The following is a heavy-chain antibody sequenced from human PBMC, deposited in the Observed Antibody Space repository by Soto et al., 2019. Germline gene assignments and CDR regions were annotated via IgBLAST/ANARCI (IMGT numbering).Heavy chain of an antibody. CDR2: IIPIFGTA. CDR3: ARARPGGGSAVYYYYGMDV. V-gene: IGHV1-69*06. CDR1: GGTFSSYA. J-gene: IGHJ6*02. Sequence: SVKVSCKASGGTFSSYAISWVRQAPGQGLEWMGGIIPIFGTANYAQKFQGRVTITADKSTSTAYMELSSLRSEDTAVYYCARARPGGGSAVYYYYGMDVWAQGSSVTVSS. D-gene: IGHD2-15*01.